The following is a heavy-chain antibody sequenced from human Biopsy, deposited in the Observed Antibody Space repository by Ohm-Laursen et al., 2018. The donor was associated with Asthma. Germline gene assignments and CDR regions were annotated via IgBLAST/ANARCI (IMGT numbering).Heavy chain of an antibody. J-gene: IGHJ6*02. CDR3: ARGPNYHGSGRAPIGMDV. D-gene: IGHD3-10*01. V-gene: IGHV4-61*08. Sequence: SDTLSLTCTVSGGSISSGAYHWSWIRQPPGKGLEWLGYIYYTGSDNYNPSLKSRVTISVDTSKNQFSLRLNSVTAADTAVYYCARGPNYHGSGRAPIGMDVWGQGTTVTVSS. CDR2: IYYTGSD. CDR1: GGSISSGAYH.